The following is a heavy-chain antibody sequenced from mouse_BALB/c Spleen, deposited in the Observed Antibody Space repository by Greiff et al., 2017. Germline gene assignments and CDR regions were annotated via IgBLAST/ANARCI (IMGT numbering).Heavy chain of an antibody. Sequence: EVQLVESGGGLVKPGGSLKLSCAASGFTFSSYAMSWVRQSPEKRLEWVAEISSGGSYTYYPDTVTGRFTISRDNAKNTLYLEMSSLRSEDTAMYYCARGETTNYWYFDVWGAGTTVTVSS. CDR3: ARGETTNYWYFDV. V-gene: IGHV5-9-4*01. D-gene: IGHD1-1*01. J-gene: IGHJ1*01. CDR1: GFTFSSYA. CDR2: ISSGGSYT.